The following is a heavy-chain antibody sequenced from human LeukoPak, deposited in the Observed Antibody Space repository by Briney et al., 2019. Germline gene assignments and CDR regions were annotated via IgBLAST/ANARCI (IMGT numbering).Heavy chain of an antibody. V-gene: IGHV4-61*02. CDR3: ARGYYYGSGTYYKT. D-gene: IGHD3-10*01. CDR1: GGSISSGSYY. J-gene: IGHJ5*02. CDR2: IYTSGST. Sequence: TLSLTCTVSGGSISSGSYYWSWIRQPAGKGLEWIGRIYTSGSTNYNPSLNSRVTISVDTSKNQFSLKLNSVTAADPAVYYCARGYYYGSGTYYKTWGQGTLVTVSS.